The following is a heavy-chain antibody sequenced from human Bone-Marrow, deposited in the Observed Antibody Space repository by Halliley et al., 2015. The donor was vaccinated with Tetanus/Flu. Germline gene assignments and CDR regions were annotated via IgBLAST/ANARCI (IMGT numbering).Heavy chain of an antibody. CDR3: ARDRNPGYFDF. CDR2: VRNDGSET. V-gene: IGHV3-7*03. J-gene: IGHJ4*02. D-gene: IGHD1-1*01. Sequence: VANVRNDGSETYYGDSVKGRFTISRDNAKNLLNLKINSLKAEDTAVYFCARDRNPGYFDFWGQGTLVAVSS.